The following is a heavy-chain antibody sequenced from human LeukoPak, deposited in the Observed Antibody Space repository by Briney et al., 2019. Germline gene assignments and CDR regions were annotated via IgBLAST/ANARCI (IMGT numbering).Heavy chain of an antibody. D-gene: IGHD2-2*01. CDR3: AGRDIVVVPAANSFTFDV. J-gene: IGHJ3*01. CDR2: IYPGYSDI. V-gene: IGHV5-51*01. CDR1: GDSFTSYW. Sequence: GESLKISCKGSGDSFTSYWIGWVGQMPWEGLEWMGIIYPGYSDICYSPSFQGQVTISPDKSISTAYLQWDSLKASDYAMYYCAGRDIVVVPAANSFTFDVWGQGTMVTVSS.